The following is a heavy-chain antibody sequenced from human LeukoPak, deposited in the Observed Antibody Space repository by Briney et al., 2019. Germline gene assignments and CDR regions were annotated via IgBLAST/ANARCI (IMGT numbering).Heavy chain of an antibody. CDR3: AKGAPLRYGSGTSQFDP. D-gene: IGHD3-10*01. V-gene: IGHV3-23*01. CDR2: IIGSADST. CDR1: GFTFSDYA. Sequence: GGSLRLSCAASGFTFSDYAMNWVRQAPGKGLEWVSVIIGSADSTDYADSVKGRFTISRDNSKNTLYLQMNSLRAEDTAVYYCAKGAPLRYGSGTSQFDPWGQGTLVTVSS. J-gene: IGHJ5*02.